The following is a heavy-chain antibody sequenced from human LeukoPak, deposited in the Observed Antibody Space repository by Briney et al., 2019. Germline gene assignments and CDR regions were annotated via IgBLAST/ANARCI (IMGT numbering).Heavy chain of an antibody. CDR2: IYYSGST. CDR1: GGSISSYY. CDR3: ARGESGYDPIDY. V-gene: IGHV4-59*01. Sequence: SETLSLTCTVSGGSISSYYWSWIRQPPGKGLEWIGYIYYSGSTNYNPSLKSRVTISVDTSKNQFSLKLSSVTAADTAVYYCARGESGYDPIDYWGQGTLVTVSS. D-gene: IGHD5-12*01. J-gene: IGHJ4*02.